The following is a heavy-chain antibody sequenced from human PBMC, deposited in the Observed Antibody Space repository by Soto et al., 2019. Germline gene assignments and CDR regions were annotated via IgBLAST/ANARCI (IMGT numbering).Heavy chain of an antibody. V-gene: IGHV3-74*01. CDR1: GFTFSSYW. CDR3: ARTPGSRGYYRLVV. Sequence: GGSLRLSCAASGFTFSSYWMHWVRQAPGKGLVWVSRINSDGSSTSYADSVKGRFTIPRDNAKNTLYLQMNSLRAEDTAVYYCARTPGSRGYYRLVVWGPGTTVTASS. CDR2: INSDGSST. D-gene: IGHD3-10*01. J-gene: IGHJ6*02.